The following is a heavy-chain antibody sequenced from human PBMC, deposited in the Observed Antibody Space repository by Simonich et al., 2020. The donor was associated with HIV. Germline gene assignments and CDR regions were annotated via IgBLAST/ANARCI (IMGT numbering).Heavy chain of an antibody. CDR3: ARRHPTTVTTPYFDY. J-gene: IGHJ4*02. CDR2: INHSGST. D-gene: IGHD4-17*01. V-gene: IGHV4-34*01. Sequence: QVQLQQWGAGLLKPSENLSLTCAVYGVSFSGYSWSWIRQPPGKGPGWYGEINHSGSTNDNPSLKSRVTISVDTSKNQFSMKLSSVTAADTAVYYCARRHPTTVTTPYFDYWGQGTLVTVSS. CDR1: GVSFSGYS.